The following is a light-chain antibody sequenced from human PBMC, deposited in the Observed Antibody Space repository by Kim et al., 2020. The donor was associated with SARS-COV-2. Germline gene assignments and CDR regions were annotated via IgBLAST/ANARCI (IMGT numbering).Light chain of an antibody. J-gene: IGLJ1*01. CDR3: SSYASSNTF. V-gene: IGLV2-14*01. CDR2: EVN. CDR1: YSDVGGQYC. Sequence: PGQSITISCTGVYSDVGGQYCVSWYQQYPGKAPKLIIYEVNNRPSGISTRFSGSKSGNTASLTISRLQAEDEAEYFCSSYASSNTFFGTGTKVTVL.